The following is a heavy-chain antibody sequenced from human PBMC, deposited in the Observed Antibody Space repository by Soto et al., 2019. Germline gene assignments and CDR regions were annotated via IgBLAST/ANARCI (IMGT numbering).Heavy chain of an antibody. CDR2: IDPSDSYT. V-gene: IGHV5-10-1*04. Sequence: PGESLKISCKGSGYSFTSYWISWVRQMPGKGLEWMGRIDPSDSYTRYSPSFHGQVTISADKSISTAYLQWGSLKASDTAMYFCARLPGVRGVFDGFNVWGQGTMVTVSS. CDR3: ARLPGVRGVFDGFNV. J-gene: IGHJ3*01. D-gene: IGHD3-10*01. CDR1: GYSFTSYW.